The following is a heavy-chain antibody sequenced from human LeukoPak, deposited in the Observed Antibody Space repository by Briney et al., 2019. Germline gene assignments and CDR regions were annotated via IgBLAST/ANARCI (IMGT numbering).Heavy chain of an antibody. CDR2: IYYTGST. J-gene: IGHJ4*02. CDR1: GASISGSGYY. D-gene: IGHD3-9*01. V-gene: IGHV4-39*07. CDR3: ARELLNFNPAGY. Sequence: PSETLSLTCAVSGASISGSGYYLGWIRQPPGKGLEWIGNIYYTGSTYYNASLQSRVTISIDMSKNQFSLRLNSVTAADTAVYYCARELLNFNPAGYWGQGTLVTVSS.